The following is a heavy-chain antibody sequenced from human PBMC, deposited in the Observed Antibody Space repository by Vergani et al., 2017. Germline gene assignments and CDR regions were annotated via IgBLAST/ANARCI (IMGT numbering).Heavy chain of an antibody. D-gene: IGHD4-17*01. J-gene: IGHJ5*02. CDR3: AKDAEYGDYNWFDP. V-gene: IGHV3-53*02. CDR2: IYSGGST. Sequence: EVQLVETGGGLIQPGGSLRLSCAASGFTVSSNYMSWVRQAPGKGLEWVSVIYSGGSTYYADSVKGRFTISRDNSKNTLYLQMNSLRAEDTAVYYCAKDAEYGDYNWFDPWGQGTLVTVSS. CDR1: GFTVSSNY.